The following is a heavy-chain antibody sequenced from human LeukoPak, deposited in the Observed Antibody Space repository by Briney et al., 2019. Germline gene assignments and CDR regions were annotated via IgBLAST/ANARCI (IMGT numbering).Heavy chain of an antibody. V-gene: IGHV3-74*01. J-gene: IGHJ4*02. CDR3: AKDGYYGSGSYYNY. CDR2: INSDGSST. D-gene: IGHD3-10*01. Sequence: GGSLRLSCAASGFTFSSYWMHWVRQAPGKGLVWVSRINSDGSSTSYADSVKGRFTISRDNSKNTLYLQMNSLRAEDTAVYYCAKDGYYGSGSYYNYWGQGTLVIVSS. CDR1: GFTFSSYW.